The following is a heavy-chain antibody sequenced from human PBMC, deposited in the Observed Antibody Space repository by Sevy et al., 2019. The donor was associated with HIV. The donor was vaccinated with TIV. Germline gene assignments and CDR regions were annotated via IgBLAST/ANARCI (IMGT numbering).Heavy chain of an antibody. CDR3: ARDGPTMVRGVIKGGYMDV. CDR1: GYSISSGYY. V-gene: IGHV4-38-2*02. D-gene: IGHD3-10*01. CDR2: IYHSGST. J-gene: IGHJ6*03. Sequence: SETLSLTCAVSGYSISSGYYWGWIRQPPGKGLEWIGSIYHSGSTYYNPSLKSRVTISVDTSKNQFSLKLRSVTAADTAVYYCARDGPTMVRGVIKGGYMDVWGKGTTVTVSS.